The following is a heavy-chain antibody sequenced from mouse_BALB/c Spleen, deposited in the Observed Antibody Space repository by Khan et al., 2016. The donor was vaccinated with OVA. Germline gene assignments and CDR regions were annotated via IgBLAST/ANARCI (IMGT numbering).Heavy chain of an antibody. V-gene: IGHV1S29*02. CDR2: IFPNNGDS. CDR1: GYIFTDYI. D-gene: IGHD1-2*01. J-gene: IGHJ3*01. CDR3: VRSGYGSFAY. Sequence: VQLQQSGPELVKPGASVKISCRASGYIFTDYILDWVKQSHGKSLEWIGYIFPNNGDSDYNQKFKTRATLTVDISSSTAYMELRSLTSEDSAIYYCVRSGYGSFAYGGQGTLVTVSA.